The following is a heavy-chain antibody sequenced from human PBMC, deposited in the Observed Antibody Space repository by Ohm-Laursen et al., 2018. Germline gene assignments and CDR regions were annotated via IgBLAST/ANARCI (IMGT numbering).Heavy chain of an antibody. CDR3: ARDYYDSSGDAWFDP. CDR2: KYDSGST. CDR1: GGSVSRASYY. V-gene: IGHV4-61*01. D-gene: IGHD3-22*01. Sequence: GTLSLTCTVSGGSVSRASYYWSWIRQPPGEGPEWIGYKYDSGSTNYNPSLKSRVTISVDSSKNQFSLKLSSVTAADTAVYYCARDYYDSSGDAWFDPWGQGTLVTVSS. J-gene: IGHJ5*02.